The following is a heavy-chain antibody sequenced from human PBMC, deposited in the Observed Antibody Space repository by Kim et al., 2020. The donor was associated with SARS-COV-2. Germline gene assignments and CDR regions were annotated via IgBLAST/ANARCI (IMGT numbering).Heavy chain of an antibody. D-gene: IGHD6-13*01. CDR3: ARAGTELPGIAAAGTGGFDY. V-gene: IGHV1-3*01. CDR1: GYTFTSYA. Sequence: ASVKVSCKASGYTFTSYAMHWVRQAPGQRLEWMGWINAGNGNTKYSQKFQGRVTITRDTSASTACMELSSLRSEDTAVYYCARAGTELPGIAAAGTGGFDYWGQGTLVTVSS. CDR2: INAGNGNT. J-gene: IGHJ4*02.